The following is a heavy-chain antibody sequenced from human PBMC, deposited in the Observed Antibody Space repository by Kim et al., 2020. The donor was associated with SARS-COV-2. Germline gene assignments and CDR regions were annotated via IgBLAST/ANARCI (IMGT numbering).Heavy chain of an antibody. D-gene: IGHD6-13*01. J-gene: IGHJ4*02. CDR1: GFTFSSYS. CDR3: ARDFVGPGQYSSSWPTGGY. CDR2: ISSSSSYI. Sequence: GSLRLSCAASGFTFSSYSMNWVRQAPGKGLEWVSSISSSSSYIYYADSVKGRFTISRDNAKNSLYLQMNSLRAEDTAVYYCARDFVGPGQYSSSWPTGGYWGQGTLVTVSS. V-gene: IGHV3-21*01.